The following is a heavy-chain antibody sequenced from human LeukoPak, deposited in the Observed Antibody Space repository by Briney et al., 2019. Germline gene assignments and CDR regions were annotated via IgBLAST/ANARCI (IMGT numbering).Heavy chain of an antibody. Sequence: PSETLSLTCTVSGGSISSSSYYWSWIRQPAGKGLEWIGRIYTSGSTNYNPSLRSRVTMSVDTSKNQFSLKLSSVTAADTAVYYCAGSYDSRDLDYWGQGTLVTVSS. CDR1: GGSISSSSYY. D-gene: IGHD3-22*01. CDR2: IYTSGST. J-gene: IGHJ4*02. CDR3: AGSYDSRDLDY. V-gene: IGHV4-61*02.